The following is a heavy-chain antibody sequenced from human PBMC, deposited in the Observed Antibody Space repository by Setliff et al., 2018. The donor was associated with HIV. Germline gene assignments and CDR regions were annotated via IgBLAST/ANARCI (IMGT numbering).Heavy chain of an antibody. Sequence: ASVKVSCKASGYTFTDYYMHWVQQAPGRGLEWMGHVDPEDGETIYAEKFQGRVTITADTSTDTAYMELSSLRSEDTAVYYCARDPETPEGAFDIWGQGTMVTVSS. J-gene: IGHJ3*02. CDR2: VDPEDGET. V-gene: IGHV1-69-2*01. CDR1: GYTFTDYY. CDR3: ARDPETPEGAFDI.